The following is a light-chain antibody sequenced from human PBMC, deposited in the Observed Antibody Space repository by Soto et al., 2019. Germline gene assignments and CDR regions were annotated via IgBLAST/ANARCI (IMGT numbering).Light chain of an antibody. J-gene: IGKJ1*01. V-gene: IGKV3-20*01. CDR3: QQYGRSPWT. Sequence: DIVLTQSPGTLSLSPGERATLSCRASQTFGSSYLAWYQQKPGQAPRLLIYGASSRATGIPDRFSGSGSGTDFTLSISRLQPEDFAVYYCQQYGRSPWTFGQGTKVDIK. CDR1: QTFGSSY. CDR2: GAS.